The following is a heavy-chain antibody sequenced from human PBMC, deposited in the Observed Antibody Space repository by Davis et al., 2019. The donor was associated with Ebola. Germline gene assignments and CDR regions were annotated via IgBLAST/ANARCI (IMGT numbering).Heavy chain of an antibody. Sequence: GESLKISCVASGFTFGSYAMNWVRLVPGKGLEWVSSINSGDGAHYAGSVKGRFTISRDNSKDTLFLEMNSLRAEDTALYYCAELHSSASHIWGQGTLVTVSS. CDR3: AELHSSASHI. CDR1: GFTFGSYA. V-gene: IGHV3-23*01. CDR2: INSGDGA. J-gene: IGHJ4*02. D-gene: IGHD6-6*01.